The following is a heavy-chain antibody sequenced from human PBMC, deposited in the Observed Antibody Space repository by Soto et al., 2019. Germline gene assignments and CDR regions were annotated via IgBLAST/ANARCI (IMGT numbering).Heavy chain of an antibody. V-gene: IGHV4-30-2*01. CDR3: ARLDFRMNWFDP. CDR1: GAPIRGSYYS. CDR2: IYHSGST. Sequence: SETLSLTCTVTGAPIRGSYYSWSWIRQPPGKGLEWIGYIYHSGSTYYNPSLKSRVTISVDRSKNQFSLKLSSVTAADTAVYYCARLDFRMNWFDPWGQGTLVTVSS. D-gene: IGHD3-3*01. J-gene: IGHJ5*02.